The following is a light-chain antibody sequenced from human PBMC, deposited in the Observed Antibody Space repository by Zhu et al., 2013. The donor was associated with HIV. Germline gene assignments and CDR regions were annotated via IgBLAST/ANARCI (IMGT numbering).Light chain of an antibody. Sequence: QSALTQPASVSGSPGQSITISCTGPSSDITVYNYVSWYQQTPGRAPKLIIYGVTYRPSGVSTRFSGSKSGNTASLTISGLQAEDEADYYCSSYTSSGTHVFGTGTKVTVL. J-gene: IGLJ1*01. CDR3: SSYTSSGTHV. CDR2: GVT. CDR1: SSDITVYNY. V-gene: IGLV2-14*01.